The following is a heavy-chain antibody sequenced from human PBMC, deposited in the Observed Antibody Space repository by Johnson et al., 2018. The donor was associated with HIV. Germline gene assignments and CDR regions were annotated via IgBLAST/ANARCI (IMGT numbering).Heavy chain of an antibody. CDR3: ARDLGWLQSGDAFDI. CDR2: ISYDGSNQ. D-gene: IGHD5-24*01. V-gene: IGHV3-30-3*01. CDR1: GFTFSSYA. Sequence: QVQLVESGGGVVQPGRSLRLSCAASGFTFSSYAMHWVRQAPDKGLEWVAVISYDGSNQYYADSVKGRFTISRDNSKNTLYLQMNSLRVEDTAVYYCARDLGWLQSGDAFDIWGQGTMVTVSS. J-gene: IGHJ3*02.